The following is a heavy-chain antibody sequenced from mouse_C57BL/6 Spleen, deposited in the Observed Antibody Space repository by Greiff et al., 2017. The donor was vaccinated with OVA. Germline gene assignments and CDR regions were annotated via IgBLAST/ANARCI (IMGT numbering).Heavy chain of an antibody. D-gene: IGHD3-2*02. J-gene: IGHJ4*01. CDR2: INPSSGYT. CDR1: GYTFTSYT. V-gene: IGHV1-4*01. CDR3: ARSLAAQATRYAMDY. Sequence: VQLQQSGAELARPGASVKMSCKASGYTFTSYTMHWVKQRPGQGLEWIGYINPSSGYTKYNQKFKDKATLTADKSSSTAYMQLSSLTSEDSAVYYCARSLAAQATRYAMDYWGQGTSVTVSS.